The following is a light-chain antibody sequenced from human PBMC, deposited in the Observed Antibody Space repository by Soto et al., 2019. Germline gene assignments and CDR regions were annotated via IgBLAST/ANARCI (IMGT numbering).Light chain of an antibody. CDR1: QGISNY. V-gene: IGKV1D-8*01. CDR3: QQYYNPPFT. CDR2: AAS. Sequence: VIWMTQSPSLLSASTGDRVTISCRMSQGISNYLAWYQQKPGKAPELLIYAASTLQSGVPSRFSGSGSGTDFTLTISCLQSEDFATYYCQQYYNPPFTFGQGTKLEIK. J-gene: IGKJ2*01.